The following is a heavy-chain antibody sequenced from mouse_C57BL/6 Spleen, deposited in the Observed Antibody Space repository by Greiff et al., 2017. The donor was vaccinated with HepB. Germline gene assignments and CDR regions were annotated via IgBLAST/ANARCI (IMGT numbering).Heavy chain of an antibody. J-gene: IGHJ1*03. CDR2: IDPEDGET. D-gene: IGHD1-1*01. Sequence: VHVKQSGAELVKPGASVKLSCTASGFNIKDYYMHWVKQRTEQGLEWIGRIDPEDGETKYAPKFQGKATITADTSSNTAYLQLSSLTSEDTAVYYCARRGFITTVVAEYFDVWGTGTTVTVSS. CDR3: ARRGFITTVVAEYFDV. V-gene: IGHV14-2*01. CDR1: GFNIKDYY.